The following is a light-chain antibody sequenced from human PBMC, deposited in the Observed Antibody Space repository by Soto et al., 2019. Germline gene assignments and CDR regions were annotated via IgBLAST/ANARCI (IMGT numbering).Light chain of an antibody. CDR2: IAS. V-gene: IGKV3-15*01. J-gene: IGKJ1*01. CDR1: QSVGSN. Sequence: EIVMTQSPATLSVSPGERSTLSCRASQSVGSNLAWYQQKPGQAPRLLIYIASARATGIPARFSGSGSGTDFTLTISRLQSEDFAVYYCQQYNDWPPWTFGQVTKVE. CDR3: QQYNDWPPWT.